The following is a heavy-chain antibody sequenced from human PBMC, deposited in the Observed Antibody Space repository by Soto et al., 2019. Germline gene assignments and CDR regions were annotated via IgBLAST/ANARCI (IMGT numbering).Heavy chain of an antibody. V-gene: IGHV3-9*01. CDR1: GFSFEDYA. D-gene: IGHD3-10*01. CDR2: IAWNSDII. J-gene: IGHJ6*02. Sequence: EVQLAESGGGLVQPGRSLRLSCAASGFSFEDYAMHWVRQAPGQGLEWVSGIAWNSDIIGYADSVKGRFTISRDNGKNSLYLQMNSLRPEDTALYYCAKGHYGSAIYAMAVWGQGTTVTVSS. CDR3: AKGHYGSAIYAMAV.